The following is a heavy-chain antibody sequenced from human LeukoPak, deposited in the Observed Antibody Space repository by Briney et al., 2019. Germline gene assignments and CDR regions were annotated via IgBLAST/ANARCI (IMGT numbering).Heavy chain of an antibody. Sequence: PGGSLRLSCAASGFTFSSYWMSWVRQAPGKGLEWVANIKQDGSEKYYVDSVKGRFTISRDNAKNSLYLQMNSLRAEDTAVYYCARGRAAKYGRVPLDYWGQGTLVTVSS. CDR1: GFTFSSYW. CDR2: IKQDGSEK. J-gene: IGHJ4*02. V-gene: IGHV3-7*01. CDR3: ARGRAAKYGRVPLDY. D-gene: IGHD1-26*01.